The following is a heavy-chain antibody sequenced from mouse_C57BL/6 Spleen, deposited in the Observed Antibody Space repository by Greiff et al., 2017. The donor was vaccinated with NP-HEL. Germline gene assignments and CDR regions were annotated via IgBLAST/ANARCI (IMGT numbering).Heavy chain of an antibody. D-gene: IGHD4-1*02. Sequence: DVHLVESGGGLVQPGGSLSLSCAASGFTFTDYYMSWIRQPPGKALEWLGFIRNKANGYTTEYSASVKGRFTISRDNSQSILYLQMNALRAEDSATYYCARSQLPYYFDYWGQGTTLTVSS. CDR3: ARSQLPYYFDY. J-gene: IGHJ2*01. CDR2: IRNKANGYTT. V-gene: IGHV7-3*01. CDR1: GFTFTDYY.